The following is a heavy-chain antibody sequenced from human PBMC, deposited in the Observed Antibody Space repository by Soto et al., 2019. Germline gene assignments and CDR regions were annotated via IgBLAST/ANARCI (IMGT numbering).Heavy chain of an antibody. CDR3: AGEARRSSYTLAACFDP. CDR1: GYTFTGYY. J-gene: IGHJ5*02. D-gene: IGHD3-16*02. Sequence: GAAVKVSFKASGYTFTGYYMHWVRQAPGQGLEWMGWINPNSGGTNYAQKFQGRVTMTRDTSISTAYMELSRLRSDDTAVYYCAGEARRSSYTLAACFDPWGHGTLVTVSS. CDR2: INPNSGGT. V-gene: IGHV1-2*02.